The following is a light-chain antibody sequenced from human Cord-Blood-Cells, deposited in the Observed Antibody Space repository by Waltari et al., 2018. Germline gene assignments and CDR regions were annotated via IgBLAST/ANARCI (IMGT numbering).Light chain of an antibody. CDR1: QSVSSN. V-gene: IGKV3-15*01. CDR2: GAS. J-gene: IGKJ3*01. CDR3: QQYNNWPFT. Sequence: EILMTHSPATLSVSPGDRATPSCRASQSVSSNLAWYQQKTGQAPRLLIYGASTRATGIPARFSGSGSGTEFTLTISSLQSEDFAVYYCQQYNNWPFTFGPGTKVDIK.